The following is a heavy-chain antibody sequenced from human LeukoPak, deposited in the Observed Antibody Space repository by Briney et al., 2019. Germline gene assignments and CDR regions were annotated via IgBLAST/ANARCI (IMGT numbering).Heavy chain of an antibody. CDR3: ARPYYYDSSGYYLGEMAFDY. D-gene: IGHD3-22*01. V-gene: IGHV5-51*01. CDR2: IYPGDSDT. CDR1: GYSFSTYW. Sequence: GESLKISCKGSGYSFSTYWIGWVRQMPGKGLEWMGIIYPGDSDTRYSPSFQGQVTISADKSIDTAYLQWSSLKASDTAMYYCARPYYYDSSGYYLGEMAFDYWGQGTLVTVSS. J-gene: IGHJ4*02.